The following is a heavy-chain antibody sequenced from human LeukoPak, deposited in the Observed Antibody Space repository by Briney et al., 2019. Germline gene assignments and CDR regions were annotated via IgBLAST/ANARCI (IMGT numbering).Heavy chain of an antibody. CDR1: GGSFSGYY. CDR3: ARIVVVPAAMRGYYYDYGMDV. Sequence: SETLSLTCAIYGGSFSGYYWSWIRQSPGKGLEWIGEINYSGSTNYNPSLKSRVTISVDTSKNQCSLKLSSVTAADTAVYYCARIVVVPAAMRGYYYDYGMDVWGKGTTITVSS. D-gene: IGHD2-2*01. CDR2: INYSGST. J-gene: IGHJ6*04. V-gene: IGHV4-34*01.